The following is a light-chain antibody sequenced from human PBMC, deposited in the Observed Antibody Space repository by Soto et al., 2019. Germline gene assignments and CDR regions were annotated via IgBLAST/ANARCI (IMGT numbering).Light chain of an antibody. J-gene: IGKJ1*01. CDR2: DAS. Sequence: AIQLTQSPSSLSASVGDRVTITCRASQGISSALAWYQQKPGKAPKLLMYDASSLESGVPSRFSGSGSGTAFTRGISSLQLEDVATDYWQQFNTFRTFGQGTKVEIK. CDR3: QQFNTFRT. CDR1: QGISSA. V-gene: IGKV1-13*02.